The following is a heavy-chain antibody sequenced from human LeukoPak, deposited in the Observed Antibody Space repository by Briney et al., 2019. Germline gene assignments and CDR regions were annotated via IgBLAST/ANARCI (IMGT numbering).Heavy chain of an antibody. CDR1: GFTFRTYA. J-gene: IGHJ4*02. D-gene: IGHD6-13*01. CDR2: TSDSGAGA. Sequence: PGGSLRLSCAASGFTFRTYAMSWVRQAPGRGLEWVSGTSDSGAGAYYGVSGKGRLTISRDNSKNTVYLQMNSLRADDTAKYYCAKDKAPGSWHTPSDGWGQGTLVTVSS. CDR3: AKDKAPGSWHTPSDG. V-gene: IGHV3-23*01.